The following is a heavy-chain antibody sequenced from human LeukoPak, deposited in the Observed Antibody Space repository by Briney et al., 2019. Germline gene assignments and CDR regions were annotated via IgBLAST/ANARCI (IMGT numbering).Heavy chain of an antibody. D-gene: IGHD5-12*01. CDR3: ARGRPGYSGYDFYSYYFDY. CDR1: GFTFSSYA. J-gene: IGHJ4*02. V-gene: IGHV3-30*01. CDR2: ISYDGSNK. Sequence: GGSLRLSCAASGFTFSSYAMHWVRQAPGKGLEWVAVISYDGSNKYYADSVKGRFTISRDNSKNTLYLQMNSLRAEDTAVYYCARGRPGYSGYDFYSYYFDYWGQGTLVTVSS.